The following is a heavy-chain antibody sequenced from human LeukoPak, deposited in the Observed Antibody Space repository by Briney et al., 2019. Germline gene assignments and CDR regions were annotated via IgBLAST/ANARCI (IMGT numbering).Heavy chain of an antibody. D-gene: IGHD3-22*01. J-gene: IGHJ5*02. V-gene: IGHV4-4*07. CDR3: ARDSRRYYGLFDP. Sequence: PSETLSLTCTVSGDSISNYDWSWIRQPAGKGLEWIGRIYSRGSTKYNPSLKSRVTMSVDTSKNQFSLKLSSVTAADTAVYHCARDSRRYYGLFDPWGQGTLVTVSS. CDR2: IYSRGST. CDR1: GDSISNYD.